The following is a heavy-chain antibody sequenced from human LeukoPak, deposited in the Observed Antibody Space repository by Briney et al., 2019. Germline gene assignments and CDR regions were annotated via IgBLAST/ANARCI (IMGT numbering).Heavy chain of an antibody. D-gene: IGHD4-17*01. CDR2: INWNGGST. V-gene: IGHV3-20*04. J-gene: IGHJ4*02. Sequence: PGGSLRLSCAASGFTFDDYAMHWVRQAPGKGLEWVSGINWNGGSTGYADSVKGRFTISRDNAKNSLYLQMNSLRAEDTALYYCARDKIDGAFDYWGQGTLVTVSS. CDR1: GFTFDDYA. CDR3: ARDKIDGAFDY.